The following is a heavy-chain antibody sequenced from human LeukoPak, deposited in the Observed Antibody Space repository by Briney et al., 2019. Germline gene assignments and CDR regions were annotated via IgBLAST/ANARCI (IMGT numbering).Heavy chain of an antibody. Sequence: PSETLSLTCAVYGGSFSGYYWSWLRQPPGKGLEWIGEINHSGSTNYNPSLKSRVTISVDTSKNQFSLKLSSVTAADTAVYYCAHGKNRGYYYSYYMDVWGKGTTVTVSS. CDR3: AHGKNRGYYYSYYMDV. CDR2: INHSGST. CDR1: GGSFSGYY. D-gene: IGHD1-14*01. J-gene: IGHJ6*03. V-gene: IGHV4-34*01.